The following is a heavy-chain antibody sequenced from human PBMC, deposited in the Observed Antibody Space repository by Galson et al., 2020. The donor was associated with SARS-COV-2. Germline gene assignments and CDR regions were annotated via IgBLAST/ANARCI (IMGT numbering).Heavy chain of an antibody. J-gene: IGHJ1*01. CDR1: GFNFNIYA. CDR3: ARVNCSNTTCWGDFQY. Sequence: GESLMISCAASGFNFNIYAMHWVRQAPGKGLEWVAVISYDGSHKYHADSVKGRFTVSRDNAKNTLSLQMNNLRTEDTAVYHCARVNCSNTTCWGDFQYWGQGTLVTVSS. V-gene: IGHV3-30*04. D-gene: IGHD3-16*01. CDR2: ISYDGSHK.